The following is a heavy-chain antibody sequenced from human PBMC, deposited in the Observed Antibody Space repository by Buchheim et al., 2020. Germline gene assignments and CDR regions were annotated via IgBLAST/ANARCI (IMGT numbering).Heavy chain of an antibody. Sequence: QVHLVQSGAEVKKLGASVKVSCKASGYTFTSYDINWVRQASGQGLEWMGIINPSGGSTSYAQKFQGRVTMTRDTSTSTVYMELSRLRSDDTAVYYCAIRLPRGALDYWGQGTL. D-gene: IGHD3-10*01. CDR3: AIRLPRGALDY. J-gene: IGHJ4*02. CDR1: GYTFTSYD. V-gene: IGHV1-46*01. CDR2: INPSGGST.